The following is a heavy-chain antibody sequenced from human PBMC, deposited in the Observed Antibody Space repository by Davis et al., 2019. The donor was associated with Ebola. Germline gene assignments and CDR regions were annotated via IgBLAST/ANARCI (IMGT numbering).Heavy chain of an antibody. D-gene: IGHD2-21*02. J-gene: IGHJ4*02. CDR1: GFTFSRYW. V-gene: IGHV3-74*01. Sequence: GESLKISCAASGFTFSRYWMHWVRQAPGKGLLWVSRINSDGSDTEYAESVKGRFTISRENAKNSLYLQMNSLRAEDTAVYYCARSFGECGGDCYQPPYYFDYWGQGTLVTVSS. CDR3: ARSFGECGGDCYQPPYYFDY. CDR2: INSDGSDT.